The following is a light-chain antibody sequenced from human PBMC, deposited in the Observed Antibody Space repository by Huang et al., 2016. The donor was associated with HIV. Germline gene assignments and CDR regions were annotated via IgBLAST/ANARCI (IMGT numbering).Light chain of an antibody. CDR1: HDISNS. V-gene: IGKV1-33*01. CDR2: DAS. CDR3: QQYDDLPYT. Sequence: DIQMTQSPSSLSASVGDRVTITCQASHDISNSLNWYQQKPGKAPKLLIYDASSLQTGVPSRFSGSGSVTDFSFTISSLQPEDITTYFCQQYDDLPYTFGQGTKLEIK. J-gene: IGKJ2*01.